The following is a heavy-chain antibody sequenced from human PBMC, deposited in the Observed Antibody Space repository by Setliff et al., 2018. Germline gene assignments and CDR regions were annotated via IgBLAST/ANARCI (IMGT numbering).Heavy chain of an antibody. J-gene: IGHJ5*02. Sequence: TLSLTCTVSGDSISSGSYYWTWIRQPAGKGLEWIGHFHTGGSTNYNRSLRSRVSISVDTSKNQFSLKLSSVTAADTATYCCARAGPTVTFFRVLVISWWDPWGQGSLVTVSS. D-gene: IGHD3-3*01. CDR1: GDSISSGSYY. CDR2: FHTGGST. CDR3: ARAGPTVTFFRVLVISWWDP. V-gene: IGHV4-61*09.